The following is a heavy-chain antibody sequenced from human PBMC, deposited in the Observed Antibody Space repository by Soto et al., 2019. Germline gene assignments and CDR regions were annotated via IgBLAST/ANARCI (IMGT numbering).Heavy chain of an antibody. J-gene: IGHJ4*02. V-gene: IGHV1-69*06. CDR1: GSTFNNFA. CDR2: IVVDSNTA. CDR3: ARAIKRWEVNYYFDF. D-gene: IGHD1-26*01. Sequence: LQSGAEVKAPGSSVRVSCQVSGSTFNNFAFSWVRQAPGNGPEWMGGIVVDSNTAEYSQRFQDRVTITADTSSKTLYMELGSLTFEDTAVYYCARAIKRWEVNYYFDFWGQGTLVTVSS.